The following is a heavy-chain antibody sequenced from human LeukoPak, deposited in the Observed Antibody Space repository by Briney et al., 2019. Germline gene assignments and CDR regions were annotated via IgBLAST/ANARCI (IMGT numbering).Heavy chain of an antibody. D-gene: IGHD4-17*01. CDR3: ARDGTTVTNDHY. V-gene: IGHV1-2*06. J-gene: IGHJ4*02. CDR2: INPNSGGT. CDR1: GYTFTGYY. Sequence: ASVKVSCKASGYTFTGYYMHWVRQAPGQGLEWMGRINPNSGGTNYAQKFQGRVTMTRDTSISTAYMELSRLRSDDTAVYYCARDGTTVTNDHYWGQRTLVTVSS.